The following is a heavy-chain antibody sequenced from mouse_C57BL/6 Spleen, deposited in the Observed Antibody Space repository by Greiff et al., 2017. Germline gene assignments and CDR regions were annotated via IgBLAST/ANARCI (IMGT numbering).Heavy chain of an antibody. CDR2: IAPSDSYT. CDR3: ARRRYSNYGGAMDY. J-gene: IGHJ4*01. V-gene: IGHV1-50*01. D-gene: IGHD2-5*01. Sequence: QVQLQHPGAELVKPGASVKLSCKASGYTFTSYWMQWVKQRPGQGLEWIGEIAPSDSYTNYNQKFKGKATLTVDTSSSTAYMQLSSLTSEDSAVYYCARRRYSNYGGAMDYWGQGTSVTVSS. CDR1: GYTFTSYW.